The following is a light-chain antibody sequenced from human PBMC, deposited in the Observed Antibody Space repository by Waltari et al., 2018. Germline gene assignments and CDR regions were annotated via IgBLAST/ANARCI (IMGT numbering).Light chain of an antibody. CDR1: SSDVGSYNL. V-gene: IGLV2-23*01. CDR2: EAT. CDR3: CSYAGSSPHVV. J-gene: IGLJ2*01. Sequence: QSALTQPASVSGSPGQSITISCTGTSSDVGSYNLVSWYQQHPGKAPKLMIYEATKRPAGGSDRFSGSKSGNTASLTISGLQAEDEADYYCCSYAGSSPHVVFGGGTKLTVL.